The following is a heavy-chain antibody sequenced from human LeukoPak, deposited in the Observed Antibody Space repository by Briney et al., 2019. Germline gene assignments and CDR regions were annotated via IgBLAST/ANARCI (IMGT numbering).Heavy chain of an antibody. CDR1: GYSFTSYW. Sequence: GESLKISCKGSGYSFTSYWIGWVRQMPGKGLEWMGIIYPGDSDTRYSPSFQGQVTISADKSISTAYLQWSSLKASDTAMYHCASPPQYDAEYFQHWGQGTLVTVSS. CDR3: ASPPQYDAEYFQH. V-gene: IGHV5-51*01. D-gene: IGHD1-1*01. J-gene: IGHJ1*01. CDR2: IYPGDSDT.